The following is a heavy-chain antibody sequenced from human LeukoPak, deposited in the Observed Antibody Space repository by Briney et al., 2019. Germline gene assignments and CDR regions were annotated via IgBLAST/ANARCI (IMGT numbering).Heavy chain of an antibody. Sequence: SVKVSCKASGGTFSSYAISWVRQAPGQGLEWMGRIIPIFGTANHAQKFQGRVTITTDESTSTAYMELSSLRSEDTAVYYCARAHSSGWYYEGGYDYWGQGTLVTVSS. CDR2: IIPIFGTA. CDR3: ARAHSSGWYYEGGYDY. J-gene: IGHJ4*02. V-gene: IGHV1-69*05. D-gene: IGHD6-19*01. CDR1: GGTFSSYA.